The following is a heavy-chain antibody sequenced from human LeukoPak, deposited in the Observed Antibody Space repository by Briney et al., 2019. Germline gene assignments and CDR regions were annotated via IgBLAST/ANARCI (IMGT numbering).Heavy chain of an antibody. Sequence: PGGSLRLSCAASGFTFSSYGMHWVRQAPGKGLEWVAFIRYDGSNKYYADSVKGRFTISRDNSKNTLYLQMNSLRAEDTAVYYCAKNQDPTGYCSSTSCYKFGYYYYMDVWGKGTTVTVSS. CDR3: AKNQDPTGYCSSTSCYKFGYYYYMDV. CDR1: GFTFSSYG. D-gene: IGHD2-2*02. J-gene: IGHJ6*03. CDR2: IRYDGSNK. V-gene: IGHV3-30*02.